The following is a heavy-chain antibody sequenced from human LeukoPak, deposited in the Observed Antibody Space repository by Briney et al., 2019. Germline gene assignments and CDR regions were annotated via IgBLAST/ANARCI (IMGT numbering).Heavy chain of an antibody. CDR3: ARGVPIRDYYYYYMDV. CDR1: GGTFSSYA. V-gene: IGHV1-69*05. Sequence: GASVKVSCKASGGTFSSYAISWVRQAPGQGLVWMGRIIPIFGTANYAQKFQGRVTITTDESTSTAYMELSSLRSEDTAVYYCARGVPIRDYYYYYMDVWGKGTTVTVSS. J-gene: IGHJ6*03. CDR2: IIPIFGTA. D-gene: IGHD5-24*01.